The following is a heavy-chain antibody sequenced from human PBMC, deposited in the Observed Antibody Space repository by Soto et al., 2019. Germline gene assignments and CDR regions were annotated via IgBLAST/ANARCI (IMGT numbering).Heavy chain of an antibody. J-gene: IGHJ2*01. V-gene: IGHV1-69*01. CDR3: ARDRDGYNYWYFDL. Sequence: QVQLVQSGAEVKKPGSSVKVSCKVSGGTFSKYTINWVRQAPGQGLEWMVGIIPIYGTANYAQKFQGRISVTVDESTTTAYMELRGLRSDDTAVYYCARDRDGYNYWYFDLWGRGSQITVSS. CDR2: IIPIYGTA. CDR1: GGTFSKYT. D-gene: IGHD5-12*01.